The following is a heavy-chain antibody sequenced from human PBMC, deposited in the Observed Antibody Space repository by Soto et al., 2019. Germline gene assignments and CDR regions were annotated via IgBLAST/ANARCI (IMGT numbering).Heavy chain of an antibody. CDR1: GGSISSGGYY. Sequence: QVQLQESGPGLVKPSQTLSLTCTVSGGSISSGGYYWSWIRPHPGKGLEWIGYIYYSGSTYYYPSLKSRVTISVVTSKNQFSLKLSSVTAADTAVYYCAIYDSSGSRGFQHWGQGTLVTVSS. CDR3: AIYDSSGSRGFQH. V-gene: IGHV4-31*03. D-gene: IGHD3-22*01. CDR2: IYYSGST. J-gene: IGHJ1*01.